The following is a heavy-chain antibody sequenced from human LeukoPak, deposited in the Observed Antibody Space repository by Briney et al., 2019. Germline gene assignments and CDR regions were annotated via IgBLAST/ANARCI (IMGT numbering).Heavy chain of an antibody. D-gene: IGHD6-19*01. J-gene: IGHJ6*03. V-gene: IGHV4-59*12. CDR2: IHYSGST. CDR1: GDSISSYY. CDR3: ARGQSSGWYGYYYYYMDV. Sequence: SETLSLTCTVSGDSISSYYWSWIRQPPGKGLEWIGYIHYSGSTNYNPSLKSRVTISVDTSKNQFSLKLSSVTAADTAVYYCARGQSSGWYGYYYYYMDVWGKGTTVTVSS.